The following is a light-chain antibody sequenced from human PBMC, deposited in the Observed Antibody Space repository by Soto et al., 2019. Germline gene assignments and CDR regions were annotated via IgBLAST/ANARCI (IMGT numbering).Light chain of an antibody. J-gene: IGKJ2*01. Sequence: ELVLTQSPGTLSLSPGERATLSCRASQSVSSSYLAWYQQKPGQAPRLLIYGASSRATGIPDRFSGSGSGTDFTLTISRLEPEDFAVYYCQQYGSSPPYTCGQGTKLEIK. CDR2: GAS. V-gene: IGKV3-20*01. CDR3: QQYGSSPPYT. CDR1: QSVSSSY.